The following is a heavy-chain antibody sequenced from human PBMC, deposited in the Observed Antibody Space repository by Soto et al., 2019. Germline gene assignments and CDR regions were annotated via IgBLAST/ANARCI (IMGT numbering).Heavy chain of an antibody. J-gene: IGHJ4*02. CDR1: GGSFSGYY. CDR3: ARGQRYSSSWYGINFLDY. CDR2: INHSGST. Sequence: SETLSLTCAVYGGSFSGYYWSWIRQPPGKGLEWIGEINHSGSTNYNPSLKSRVTISVDTSKNQFSLKLSSVTAADTAVYYCARGQRYSSSWYGINFLDYWGQGTPVTVSS. D-gene: IGHD6-13*01. V-gene: IGHV4-34*01.